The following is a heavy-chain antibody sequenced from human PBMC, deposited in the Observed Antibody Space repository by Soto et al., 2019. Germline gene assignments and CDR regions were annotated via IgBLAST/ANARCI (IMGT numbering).Heavy chain of an antibody. D-gene: IGHD2-2*01. V-gene: IGHV1-18*01. CDR3: AREASVLIPAALPSRLDY. CDR1: GYTVTSYG. CDR2: ISPYSGYT. J-gene: IGHJ4*02. Sequence: ASVKVSCKASGYTVTSYGINWVRQAPGQGLEWVGWISPYSGYTHSAQKFHGRLTLTTDTAASTAYMELRILRSADTALYYCAREASVLIPAALPSRLDYWGQGTLATVSS.